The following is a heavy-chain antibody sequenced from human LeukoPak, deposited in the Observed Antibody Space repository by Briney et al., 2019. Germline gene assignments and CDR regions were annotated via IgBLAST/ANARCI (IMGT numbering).Heavy chain of an antibody. V-gene: IGHV4-59*01. D-gene: IGHD2/OR15-2a*01. CDR1: GASISKSY. CDR2: TFNSGST. Sequence: PSETLSLTCTVSGASISKSYWSWIRQPPGKELEWIGCTFNSGSTRYNPSLGSRVTISEDTSRNQFSLRLTSVTAADTATYYCSRASPGAIYYYGMDVWGQGTTVTASS. CDR3: SRASPGAIYYYGMDV. J-gene: IGHJ6*02.